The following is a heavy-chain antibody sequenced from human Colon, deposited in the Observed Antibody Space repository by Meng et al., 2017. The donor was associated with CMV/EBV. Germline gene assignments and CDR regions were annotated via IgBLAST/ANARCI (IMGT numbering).Heavy chain of an antibody. J-gene: IGHJ1*01. CDR1: GFIFTSYT. Sequence: ESLKISCAASGFIFTSYTMNWVRQAPGKGLEWVSSISTSGRDIYYADSVKGRFTLSRDNAKNSLYLQMNSLRAEDTAVYYCVRHLEAGRNGYSEPFWGQGTLVTVSS. CDR2: ISTSGRDI. CDR3: VRHLEAGRNGYSEPF. V-gene: IGHV3-21*01. D-gene: IGHD5-18*01.